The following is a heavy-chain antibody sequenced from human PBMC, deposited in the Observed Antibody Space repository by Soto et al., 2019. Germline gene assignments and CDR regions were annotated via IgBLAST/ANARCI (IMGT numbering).Heavy chain of an antibody. CDR1: GFTFSSYA. J-gene: IGHJ6*04. CDR2: ISYDGSNK. D-gene: IGHD3-22*01. V-gene: IGHV3-30-3*01. Sequence: GGSLRLSCAASGFTFSSYAMHWVRQAPGKGLEWVAVISYDGSNKYYADSVKGRFTISRDNSKNTLYLQMNSLRAEDTAVYYCARDIVRGYYDSSGYYGYGMDVWDKGTTVTVPS. CDR3: ARDIVRGYYDSSGYYGYGMDV.